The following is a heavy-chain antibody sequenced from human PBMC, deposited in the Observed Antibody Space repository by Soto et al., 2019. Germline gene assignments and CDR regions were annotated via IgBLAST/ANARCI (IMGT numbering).Heavy chain of an antibody. Sequence: PSETLSLTCTVSGGSISSYYWSWIRQPPGKGLEWIGYIYYSGSTNYNPSLKSRVTISVDTSKNQFSLKLSSVTAADTAVYYCARIPDFWSGYYWFDPWGQGTLVTVSS. J-gene: IGHJ5*02. CDR2: IYYSGST. V-gene: IGHV4-59*01. CDR1: GGSISSYY. CDR3: ARIPDFWSGYYWFDP. D-gene: IGHD3-3*01.